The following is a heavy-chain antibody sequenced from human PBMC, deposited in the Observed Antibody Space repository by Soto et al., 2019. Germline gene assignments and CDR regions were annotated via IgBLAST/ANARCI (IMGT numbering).Heavy chain of an antibody. J-gene: IGHJ5*02. Sequence: SETLSLTCAVYGGPFSGYYCSWIRQPPGKGLEWIGEINHSGSTNYNPSLKSRVTISVDTSKNQFSLKLSSVTAADTAVYYCARTSGYSSGWYVSWFDPWSQGTLVTVSS. V-gene: IGHV4-34*01. CDR1: GGPFSGYY. D-gene: IGHD6-19*01. CDR2: INHSGST. CDR3: ARTSGYSSGWYVSWFDP.